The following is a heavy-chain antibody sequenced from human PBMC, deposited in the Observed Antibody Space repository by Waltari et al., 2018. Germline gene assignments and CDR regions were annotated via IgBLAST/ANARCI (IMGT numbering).Heavy chain of an antibody. J-gene: IGHJ6*02. CDR1: GGTFSSYA. Sequence: QVQLVQSGAEVKKPGSSVKVSCKASGGTFSSYAISWVRQAPGQGLEWMGGIIPIFGTANYAQKFQGRVTITADESTSTADMELSSLRSEDTAVYYCASRTGDTAMDTYYYYGMDVWGQGTTVTVSS. D-gene: IGHD5-18*01. CDR2: IIPIFGTA. CDR3: ASRTGDTAMDTYYYYGMDV. V-gene: IGHV1-69*01.